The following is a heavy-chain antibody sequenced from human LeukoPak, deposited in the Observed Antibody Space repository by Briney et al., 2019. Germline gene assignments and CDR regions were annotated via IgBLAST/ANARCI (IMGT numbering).Heavy chain of an antibody. CDR1: GYTFTGYY. V-gene: IGHV1-2*02. CDR2: INPNSGGT. Sequence: ASVKVSCKASGYTFTGYYMHWVRQAPGQGLEGMGWINPNSGGTNYAQKFQGRVTMTRDTSISTAYMELSRLRSDDTAVYYCARENPQLATTDYWGQGTLVTVSS. CDR3: ARENPQLATTDY. D-gene: IGHD1-26*01. J-gene: IGHJ4*02.